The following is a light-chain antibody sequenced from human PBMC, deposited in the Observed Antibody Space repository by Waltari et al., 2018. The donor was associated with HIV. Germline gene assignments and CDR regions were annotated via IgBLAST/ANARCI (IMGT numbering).Light chain of an antibody. V-gene: IGKV1-12*01. CDR3: QQAHSVPFT. J-gene: IGKJ3*01. CDR2: ATF. Sequence: DIQMTQSPCSLSASVGDRVNITCRASHAIGNWLGWYQQRPGEAPNLLIYATFNLQRGVPSRFAGSGSRTDFTLTITSLQPEDLGIYDCQQAHSVPFTFGPGTKVAVK. CDR1: HAIGNW.